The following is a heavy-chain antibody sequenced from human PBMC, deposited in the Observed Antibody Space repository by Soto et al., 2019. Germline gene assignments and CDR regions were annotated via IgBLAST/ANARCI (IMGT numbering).Heavy chain of an antibody. Sequence: SRRLSCAASGFTFDDYAMHWVRQAPGKGLEWVSGISWNSGSIGYADSVKGRFTISRDNAKNTLYLRMTSLRDDDTAMYYCVKKPPQGNWFDPWGQGTLVTVSS. V-gene: IGHV3-9*01. CDR2: ISWNSGSI. J-gene: IGHJ5*02. CDR3: VKKPPQGNWFDP. CDR1: GFTFDDYA.